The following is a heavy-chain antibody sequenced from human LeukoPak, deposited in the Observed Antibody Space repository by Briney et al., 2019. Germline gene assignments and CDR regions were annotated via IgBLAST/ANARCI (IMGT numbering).Heavy chain of an antibody. J-gene: IGHJ5*02. V-gene: IGHV4-39*01. D-gene: IGHD3-22*01. CDR1: GGSISSSSYY. CDR2: IYYSGST. Sequence: SETLSLTCTVSGGSISSSSYYWGWIRQPPGKGLEWIGSIYYSGSTYYNPSLKSRVTISVDTSKNQFSLKLSSVTAADTAVYYCARHAYYYDSSGYYGNWFDPWGQGTLVTVSS. CDR3: ARHAYYYDSSGYYGNWFDP.